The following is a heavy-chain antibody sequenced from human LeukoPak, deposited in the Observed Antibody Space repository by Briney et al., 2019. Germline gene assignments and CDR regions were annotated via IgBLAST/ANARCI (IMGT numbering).Heavy chain of an antibody. CDR2: IKSKTDGGTT. CDR3: TTWARHGYSRDY. Sequence: GGSLRLSCAASGFTFSNAWMSWVRQAPGKGLEWVGRIKSKTDGGTTDYAAPVKGRFTISRDDSKNTLYLQMNSLKTEDTAAYYCTTWARHGYSRDYWGQGTLVTVSS. CDR1: GFTFSNAW. J-gene: IGHJ4*02. D-gene: IGHD6-13*01. V-gene: IGHV3-15*01.